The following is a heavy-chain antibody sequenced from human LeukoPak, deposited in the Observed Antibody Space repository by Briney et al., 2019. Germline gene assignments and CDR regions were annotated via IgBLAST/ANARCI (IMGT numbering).Heavy chain of an antibody. D-gene: IGHD1-1*01. CDR3: ARDRLGAGWNDV. CDR1: GGSISSYY. Sequence: PSETLSLTCTVSGGSISSYYWSWIRQPPGKGLEWIGYIYYSGSTNYNPSLKSRVTISVDTSKNQFSLKLSSVTAADTAVYYCARDRLGAGWNDVWGRGTLVTVSS. CDR2: IYYSGST. V-gene: IGHV4-59*01. J-gene: IGHJ4*02.